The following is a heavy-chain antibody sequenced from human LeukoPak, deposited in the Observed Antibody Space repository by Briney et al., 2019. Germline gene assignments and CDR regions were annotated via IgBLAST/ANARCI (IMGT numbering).Heavy chain of an antibody. D-gene: IGHD3-9*01. CDR3: ARLSKGRFFDYIFDY. CDR1: GGSVSSSTYY. J-gene: IGHJ4*02. V-gene: IGHV4-39*01. Sequence: SQTLSLTCTVSGGSVSSSTYYWGWIRQPPGKGLEWIGNIYYSGSTYYNPSLKGRVTMSVDTSNNQFSLKMHSVTAADTAVYFCARLSKGRFFDYIFDYWGQGTLVTVSS. CDR2: IYYSGST.